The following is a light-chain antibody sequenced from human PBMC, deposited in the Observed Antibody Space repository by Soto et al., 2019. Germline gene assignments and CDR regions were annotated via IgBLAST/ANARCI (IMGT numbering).Light chain of an antibody. J-gene: IGKJ1*01. CDR3: QNYNRAPWT. Sequence: DIQMTQSPSSLSASVGDRVTITCRASRDITDYLAWYQQKPGQVPKLLIYAASTLQSGVPSRFTASGSGTDFTLTITGLQPEDFATYYCQNYNRAPWTVGQGTKVEF. CDR1: RDITDY. V-gene: IGKV1-27*01. CDR2: AAS.